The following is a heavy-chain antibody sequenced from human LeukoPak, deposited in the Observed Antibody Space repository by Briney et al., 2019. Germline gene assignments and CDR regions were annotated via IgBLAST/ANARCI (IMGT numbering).Heavy chain of an antibody. D-gene: IGHD2-15*01. Sequence: PGRSLRLSCEASGFIFSHYGMHWVRQAPGKGLEWEAVISYDGSKKYYADSVEGRFTISRDNSKNTVYLQMNSLRAEDTAVYYRVKDKGNVVVVAANRPLDYWGQGTLVTVSS. J-gene: IGHJ4*02. CDR1: GFIFSHYG. CDR2: ISYDGSKK. CDR3: VKDKGNVVVVAANRPLDY. V-gene: IGHV3-30*18.